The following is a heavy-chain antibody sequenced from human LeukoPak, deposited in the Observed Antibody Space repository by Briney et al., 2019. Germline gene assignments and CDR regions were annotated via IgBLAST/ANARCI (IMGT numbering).Heavy chain of an antibody. Sequence: PGGSLRLSCAASGFTFSSYGMHWVRQAPGKGLEWVAVIWYDGSNKYYADSVKGRFIISRDNSKNTLYLQMNSLRAEDTAVYYCAKVRSRYYYGSGSFDYWGQGTLVTVSS. CDR1: GFTFSSYG. D-gene: IGHD3-10*01. V-gene: IGHV3-33*06. CDR3: AKVRSRYYYGSGSFDY. J-gene: IGHJ4*02. CDR2: IWYDGSNK.